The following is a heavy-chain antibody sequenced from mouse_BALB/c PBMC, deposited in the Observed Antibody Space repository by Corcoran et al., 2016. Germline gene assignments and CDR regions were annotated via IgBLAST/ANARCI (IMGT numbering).Heavy chain of an antibody. CDR2: INPYNDGT. V-gene: IGHV1S136*01. CDR1: GYTFTSYV. CDR3: ARDRDSSLGGPDY. D-gene: IGHD3-1*01. Sequence: EVQLQQSGPELVKPGASVKMSCKASGYTFTSYVMHWVKQKPGQGLEWIGYINPYNDGTKYNEKFKGKATLTSDKSSSTAYMELSSLTSEDSAVYYCARDRDSSLGGPDYWGQGTTLTVSS. J-gene: IGHJ2*01.